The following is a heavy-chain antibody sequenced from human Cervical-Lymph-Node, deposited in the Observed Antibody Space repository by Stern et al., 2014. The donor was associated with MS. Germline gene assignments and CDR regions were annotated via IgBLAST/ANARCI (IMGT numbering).Heavy chain of an antibody. CDR1: GFTFSSYA. J-gene: IGHJ4*02. V-gene: IGHV3-30*01. CDR2: ISYDGSNK. Sequence: MQLVESGGGVVQPGRSLRLSCAASGFTFSSYAMHWVRQAPGKGLEWVAVISYDGSNKYYADSVKGRFTISRDNSKNTLYLQMNSLRAEDTAVYYCARAVGEQNDYWGQGTLVTVSS. D-gene: IGHD1-26*01. CDR3: ARAVGEQNDY.